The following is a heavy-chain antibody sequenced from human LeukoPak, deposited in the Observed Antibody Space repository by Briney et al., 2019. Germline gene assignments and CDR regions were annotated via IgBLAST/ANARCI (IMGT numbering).Heavy chain of an antibody. CDR1: GFTFSSYG. CDR2: ISYDGSNK. CDR3: ARASVAGTGEDYFDY. Sequence: TGGSLRLSCAASGFTFSSYGMHWVRQAPGKGLEWVAVISYDGSNKYYADSVKGRFTISRDNSKNTLYLQMNSLRAEDTAVYYCARASVAGTGEDYFDYWGQGTLVTVSS. D-gene: IGHD6-19*01. J-gene: IGHJ4*02. V-gene: IGHV3-30*03.